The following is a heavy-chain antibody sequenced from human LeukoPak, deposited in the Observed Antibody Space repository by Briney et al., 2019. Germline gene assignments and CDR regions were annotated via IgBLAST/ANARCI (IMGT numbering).Heavy chain of an antibody. CDR2: IWYDGSNK. CDR3: ARDTAMVT. V-gene: IGHV3-33*01. Sequence: GGSLRLSCAASGFTFSSCGMHWVRQAPGKGLEWVAAIWYDGSNKYYADSVKGRFTISRDNSKNTLYLQMNSLRAEDTAVYYCARDTAMVTWGQGTLVTVSS. D-gene: IGHD5-18*01. J-gene: IGHJ4*02. CDR1: GFTFSSCG.